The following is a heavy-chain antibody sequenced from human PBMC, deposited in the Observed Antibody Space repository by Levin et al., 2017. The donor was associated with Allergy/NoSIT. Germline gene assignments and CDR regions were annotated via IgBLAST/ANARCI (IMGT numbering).Heavy chain of an antibody. CDR1: GFTFSSYW. J-gene: IGHJ3*02. Sequence: SCAASGFTFSSYWMSWVRQAPGKGLEWVANIKQDGSEKYYVDSVKGRFTISRDNAKNSLYLQMNSLRAEDTAVYYCARDTLSDAFDIWGQGTMVTVSS. V-gene: IGHV3-7*04. CDR3: ARDTLSDAFDI. CDR2: IKQDGSEK.